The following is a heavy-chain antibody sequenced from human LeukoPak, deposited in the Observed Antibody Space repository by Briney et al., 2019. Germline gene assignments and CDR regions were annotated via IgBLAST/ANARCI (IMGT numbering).Heavy chain of an antibody. CDR2: ISSGSSNI. CDR3: ASRPNYYDTSRFDF. D-gene: IGHD3-22*01. Sequence: GGSLRLSCAASGFTFSSYSMNWVRQAPGKGLEWVSYISSGSSNIYYADSVKGRFTISRDNAKNSLYLEMNNLRGDDTAVYYCASRPNYYDTSRFDFWGQGTLVTVSS. V-gene: IGHV3-48*01. CDR1: GFTFSSYS. J-gene: IGHJ5*01.